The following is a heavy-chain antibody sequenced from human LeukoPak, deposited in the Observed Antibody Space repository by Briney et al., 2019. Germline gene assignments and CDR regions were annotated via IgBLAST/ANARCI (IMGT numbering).Heavy chain of an antibody. J-gene: IGHJ5*02. Sequence: GESLKISCKGSGYSFTSYWIGWVRQMPGKGLEWMGIIYPGDSDTRYSPSFQGQVTISADKSISTAYLQWSSLKASDTAMYYCARVQLTTVTTGWFDPWGQGTLVTVSS. V-gene: IGHV5-51*01. CDR1: GYSFTSYW. CDR3: ARVQLTTVTTGWFDP. CDR2: IYPGDSDT. D-gene: IGHD4-17*01.